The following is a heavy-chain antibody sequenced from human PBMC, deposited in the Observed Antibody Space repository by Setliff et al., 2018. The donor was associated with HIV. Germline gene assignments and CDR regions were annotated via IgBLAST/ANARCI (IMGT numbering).Heavy chain of an antibody. D-gene: IGHD2-2*01. CDR1: GGSFSGYY. CDR3: ARHNCGTTACYGVVV. J-gene: IGHJ3*01. V-gene: IGHV4-34*01. Sequence: SETLSLTCAVYGGSFSGYYWSWIRQPPGKGLEWIGSFDSSGTTHYNPSLKSRVTMSVDTSKNHVSLKLSSVTAADTAVYYCARHNCGTTACYGVVVWGQGTMVTV. CDR2: FDSSGTT.